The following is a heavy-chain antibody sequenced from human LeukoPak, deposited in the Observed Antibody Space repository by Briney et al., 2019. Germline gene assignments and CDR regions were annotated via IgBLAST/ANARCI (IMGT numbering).Heavy chain of an antibody. Sequence: KPSETLSLTCTVSGGSISSSSYYWGWIRQPPGKGLEWIGSIYYSGSTYYNPSLKCRVTISVDTSKNQFSLKLSSVTAADTAVYYCARDFSYYDYYMDVWGKGTTVTVSS. CDR2: IYYSGST. D-gene: IGHD6-6*01. CDR1: GGSISSSSYY. CDR3: ARDFSYYDYYMDV. J-gene: IGHJ6*03. V-gene: IGHV4-39*07.